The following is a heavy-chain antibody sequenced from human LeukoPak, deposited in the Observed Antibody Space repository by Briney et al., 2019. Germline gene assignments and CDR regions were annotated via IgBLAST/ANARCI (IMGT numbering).Heavy chain of an antibody. V-gene: IGHV3-30*02. D-gene: IGHD3-10*01. J-gene: IGHJ6*02. CDR3: AKVRVRNYYYYYGMDV. CDR2: IRYDGSNK. CDR1: GFTFSSYG. Sequence: GGSPRLSCAASGFTFSSYGMHWVRQAPGKGLEWVAFIRYDGSNKYYADSVKGRFTISRDNSKNTLYLQMNSLRAEDTAVYYCAKVRVRNYYYYYGMDVWGQGTTVTVSS.